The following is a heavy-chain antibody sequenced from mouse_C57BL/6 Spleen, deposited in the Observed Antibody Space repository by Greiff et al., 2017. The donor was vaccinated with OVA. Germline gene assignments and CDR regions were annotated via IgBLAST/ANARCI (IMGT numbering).Heavy chain of an antibody. D-gene: IGHD2-1*01. J-gene: IGHJ4*01. CDR3: SRGGYGNSCAMDY. Sequence: QVQLQQPGAELVRPGSSVKLSCKASGYTFTSYWMHWVKQRPIQGLEWIGNIDPSASGTHYNQKFKDKATLTVDKSSSTAYMQLSSLTSEDSAVXDYSRGGYGNSCAMDYWGQGTSVTVSS. V-gene: IGHV1-52*01. CDR2: IDPSASGT. CDR1: GYTFTSYW.